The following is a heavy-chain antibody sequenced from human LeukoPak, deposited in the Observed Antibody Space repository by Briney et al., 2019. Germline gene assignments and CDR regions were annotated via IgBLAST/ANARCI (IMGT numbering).Heavy chain of an antibody. V-gene: IGHV3-53*05. J-gene: IGHJ2*01. Sequence: QTGGPLRLSCAASGFTVSYNYMLGVRQPPGKGLEGFSVIYSGGSTEYADSVKGRFTISRDNSKNTLYLQMDSLRAEDMAVYYCARDTCGCGSGWHLYWYFDLWGRGTLVTVSS. D-gene: IGHD6-19*01. CDR2: IYSGGST. CDR1: GFTVSYNY. CDR3: ARDTCGCGSGWHLYWYFDL.